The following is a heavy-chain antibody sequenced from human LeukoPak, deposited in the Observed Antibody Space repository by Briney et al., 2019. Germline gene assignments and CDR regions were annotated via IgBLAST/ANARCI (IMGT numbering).Heavy chain of an antibody. V-gene: IGHV4-34*01. J-gene: IGHJ4*02. CDR3: ARVLSSSSWYINFDY. Sequence: SETLSLTCAVYGGSFSGYYWSWIRQPPGKGLEWIGEINHSGSTNYNPSLKSRVTISADTSKNQFSLKLSSVTAADTAVYYCARVLSSSSWYINFDYWGQGTLVTVSS. D-gene: IGHD6-13*01. CDR2: INHSGST. CDR1: GGSFSGYY.